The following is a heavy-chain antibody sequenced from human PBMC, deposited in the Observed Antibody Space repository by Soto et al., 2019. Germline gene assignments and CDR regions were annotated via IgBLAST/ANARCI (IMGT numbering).Heavy chain of an antibody. V-gene: IGHV3-21*01. CDR1: VFTFSSYS. J-gene: IGHJ6*02. D-gene: IGHD2-2*01. Sequence: LRLSCAASVFTFSSYSMNWVRQAPGKRLEWVASINSGSFSINYADSVKGRFSISRDNDQNSLHLQMNNLRAEDTDVYYCARNESYHIYGMDVWGQGTTVTVSS. CDR3: ARNESYHIYGMDV. CDR2: INSGSFSI.